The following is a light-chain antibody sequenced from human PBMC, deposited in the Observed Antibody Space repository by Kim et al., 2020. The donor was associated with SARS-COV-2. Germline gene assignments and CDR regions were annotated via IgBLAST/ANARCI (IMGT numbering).Light chain of an antibody. CDR3: QQAKAFPIT. CDR2: AAS. J-gene: IGKJ5*01. CDR1: QGLGSW. Sequence: ESVGDRVTITCRASQGLGSWLAWYQQKPGKPPNLLIYAASRLQDGVPSRFSASESGTDFTLTITSVQPEDFATYFCQQAKAFPITFGQGTRLEIK. V-gene: IGKV1-12*01.